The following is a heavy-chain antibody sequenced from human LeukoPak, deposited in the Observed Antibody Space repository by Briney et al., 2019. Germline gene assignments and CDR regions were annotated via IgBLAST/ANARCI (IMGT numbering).Heavy chain of an antibody. CDR1: GFTFSSYA. D-gene: IGHD3-3*01. J-gene: IGHJ4*02. CDR3: ARHRGPTLYNTVYFDC. CDR2: ISYDGSNK. V-gene: IGHV3-30-3*01. Sequence: PGRSLRLSSAASGFTFSSYAMHWVRQAPGKGLEWVAVISYDGSNKYYADSVKGRFTISRDNSKNTLYLQMNSLRAEDTAVYYCARHRGPTLYNTVYFDCWGQGTLVTVSS.